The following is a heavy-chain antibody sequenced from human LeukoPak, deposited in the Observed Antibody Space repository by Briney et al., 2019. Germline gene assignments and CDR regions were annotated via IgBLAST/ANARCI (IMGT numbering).Heavy chain of an antibody. CDR1: GYSISSGYY. V-gene: IGHV4-38-2*02. CDR2: IYHSGST. Sequence: SETLSLTCTVSGYSISSGYYWGWIRQPPGKGLEWIGSIYHSGSTYYNQSLKSRVTISVDTSKNQFSLKLSSVTAADTAVYYCASITIFGVVPYYYYYYMDVWGKGTTVTVSS. J-gene: IGHJ6*03. D-gene: IGHD3-3*01. CDR3: ASITIFGVVPYYYYYYMDV.